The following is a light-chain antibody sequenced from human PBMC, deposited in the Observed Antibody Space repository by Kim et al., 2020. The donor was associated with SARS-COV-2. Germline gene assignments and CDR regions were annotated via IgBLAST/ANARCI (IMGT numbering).Light chain of an antibody. CDR1: SGNIADNY. J-gene: IGLJ2*01. CDR2: DDS. Sequence: NFMLTQPHSVSESPGNTVTISCTRTSGNIADNYVQWYQQRPGSAPTIVFYDDSERPSVVPDRFSGSIDTSSSSASLTISGLKTEDEADYYCQSYDVSNVIFGGGTKLTVL. V-gene: IGLV6-57*04. CDR3: QSYDVSNVI.